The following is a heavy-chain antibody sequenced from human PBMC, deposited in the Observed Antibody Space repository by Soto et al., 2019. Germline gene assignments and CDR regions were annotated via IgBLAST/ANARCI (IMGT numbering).Heavy chain of an antibody. CDR2: ISISGGST. CDR3: VSWVSAHFDY. Sequence: GGSLRLFCAASGFTFSSYAMSWVRQAPGKGLEWVSTISISGGSTYFADSVKGRFTISRDNSRNTLHLQMHDLRADDTALYYCVSWVSAHFDYWGQGTVVTVSS. J-gene: IGHJ4*02. CDR1: GFTFSSYA. D-gene: IGHD3-16*01. V-gene: IGHV3-23*01.